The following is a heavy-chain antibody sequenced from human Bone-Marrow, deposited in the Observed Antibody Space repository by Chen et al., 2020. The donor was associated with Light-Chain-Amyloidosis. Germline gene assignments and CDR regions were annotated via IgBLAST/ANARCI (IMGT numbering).Heavy chain of an antibody. Sequence: EVQLVQSGAEVRKPGATVKISCKVSTYDFTGYYMHWVQQAPGKGPEWIGLINPENGETVYAEKFQGRPTFTADTSIDTAYLELSSLRSEDTAMYYCARTGTSGYFYYRWGQGTLVTASS. CDR3: ARTGTSGYFYYR. D-gene: IGHD3-22*01. CDR1: TYDFTGYY. V-gene: IGHV1-69-2*01. CDR2: INPENGET. J-gene: IGHJ4*02.